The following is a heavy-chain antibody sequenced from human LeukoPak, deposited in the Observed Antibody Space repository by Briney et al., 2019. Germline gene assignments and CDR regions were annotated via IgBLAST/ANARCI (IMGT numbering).Heavy chain of an antibody. D-gene: IGHD1-26*01. CDR1: GGTFSSYA. V-gene: IGHV1-69*13. CDR3: ARDDGGATLFDY. J-gene: IGHJ4*02. Sequence: GASVKVSCKASGGTFSSYAISWVRQAPGQGLEWMGGIIPIFGTANYAQKFQGRVTITADESTSTAYMELSGLRSEDTAVYYCARDDGGATLFDYWGQGTLVTVSS. CDR2: IIPIFGTA.